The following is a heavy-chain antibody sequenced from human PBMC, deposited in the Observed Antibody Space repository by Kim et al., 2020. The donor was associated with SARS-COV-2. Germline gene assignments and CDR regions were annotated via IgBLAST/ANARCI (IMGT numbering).Heavy chain of an antibody. CDR3: TTVRITMVRDFLDYYYGMDV. J-gene: IGHJ6*02. Sequence: GGSLRLSCAASGFTFSNAWMSWVRQAPGKGLEWVGRIKSKTDGGTTDYAAPVKGRFTISRDDSKNTLYLQMNSLKTEDTAVYYCTTVRITMVRDFLDYYYGMDVWGQGTTVTVSS. V-gene: IGHV3-15*01. D-gene: IGHD3-10*01. CDR2: IKSKTDGGTT. CDR1: GFTFSNAW.